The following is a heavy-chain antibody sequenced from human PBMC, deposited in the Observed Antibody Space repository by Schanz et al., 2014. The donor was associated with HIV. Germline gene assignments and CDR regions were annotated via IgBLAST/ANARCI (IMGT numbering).Heavy chain of an antibody. CDR2: ISGSGVST. D-gene: IGHD3-10*01. CDR3: ARGSGPYYYYYGMDV. Sequence: EVQLLESGGGLVQPGGSLRLSCAASGFTFSSYGMSWVRQAPGKGLDWVSAISGSGVSTYYADSVKGRFTISRDNSKNTLYLQMNSLRAEDTAVYYCARGSGPYYYYYGMDVWGQGTTVTVSS. J-gene: IGHJ6*02. CDR1: GFTFSSYG. V-gene: IGHV3-23*01.